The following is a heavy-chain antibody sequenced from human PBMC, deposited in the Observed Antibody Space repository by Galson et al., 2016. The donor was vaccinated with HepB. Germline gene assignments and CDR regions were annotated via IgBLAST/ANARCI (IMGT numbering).Heavy chain of an antibody. Sequence: SLRLSCAASGFTFYSSAMTWVRQTPGKGLECISYISARSDVIYEADSVEGRFIISRDNAQSSLSLQINSLRAEDTGVYYCVRGNYGFDVWGQGTTVTVSS. CDR3: VRGNYGFDV. J-gene: IGHJ6*02. CDR2: ISARSDVI. CDR1: GFTFYSSA. V-gene: IGHV3-48*01.